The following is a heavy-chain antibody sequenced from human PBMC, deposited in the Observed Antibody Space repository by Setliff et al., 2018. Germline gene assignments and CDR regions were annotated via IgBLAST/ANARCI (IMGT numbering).Heavy chain of an antibody. V-gene: IGHV4-61*02. J-gene: IGHJ4*02. CDR1: GGSISRGSYD. CDR2: IYTSGST. D-gene: IGHD3-3*01. Sequence: PSETLSLTCTVSGGSISRGSYDWSWIRQPAGKGLEWIGRIYTSGSTNYNPSLKSRVTISVDTSKNQFSLELSSVTAADTAVYYCARTDDYYNFYAYWGQGTLVTVSS. CDR3: ARTDDYYNFYAY.